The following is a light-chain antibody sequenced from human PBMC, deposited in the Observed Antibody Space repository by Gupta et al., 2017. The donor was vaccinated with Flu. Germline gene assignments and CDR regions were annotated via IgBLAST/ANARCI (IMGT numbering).Light chain of an antibody. CDR3: QKYNSAPRL. CDR1: HCISNY. V-gene: IGKV1-27*01. Sequence: DIQMTQSPSSLSASVGHRVTITSRASHCISNYLAWYQQKPGKVPKLLIYAASTVQSGVPSRFSGSGSGTDFTLTISSLQPEDVATYYCQKYNSAPRLFGPGTKVDIK. CDR2: AAS. J-gene: IGKJ3*01.